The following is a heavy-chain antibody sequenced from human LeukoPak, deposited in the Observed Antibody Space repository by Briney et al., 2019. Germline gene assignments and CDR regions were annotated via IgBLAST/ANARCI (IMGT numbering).Heavy chain of an antibody. Sequence: GGSLRLSCAASGFTFSSYAMSWVRQAPGKGLEWVSAISGSGGSTYYADSVKGRFTISRDNSKNTLYLQMNSLRAEDTAVYYCAKVRWDNSGWYYLDSWGQGTLVTVSS. CDR1: GFTFSSYA. CDR2: ISGSGGST. J-gene: IGHJ4*02. CDR3: AKVRWDNSGWYYLDS. D-gene: IGHD6-19*01. V-gene: IGHV3-23*01.